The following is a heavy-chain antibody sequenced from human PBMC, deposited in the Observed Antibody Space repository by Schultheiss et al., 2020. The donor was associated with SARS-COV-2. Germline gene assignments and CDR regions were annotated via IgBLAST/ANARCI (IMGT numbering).Heavy chain of an antibody. D-gene: IGHD5-18*01. CDR1: GFTFSDFA. CDR3: ARAYSGGFAYGRFDG. J-gene: IGHJ4*02. V-gene: IGHV3-30*04. CDR2: ISYDGNNT. Sequence: GESLKISCAASGFTFSDFAMHWVRQTPVKGLEWVALISYDGNNTFYADSVKGRFTLSRDNSKNTLYLQMNSLRAEDTALYYCARAYSGGFAYGRFDGWGQGTLVTVSS.